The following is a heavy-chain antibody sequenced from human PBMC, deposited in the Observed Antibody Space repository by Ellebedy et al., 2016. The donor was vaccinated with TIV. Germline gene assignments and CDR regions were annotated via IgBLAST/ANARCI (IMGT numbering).Heavy chain of an antibody. D-gene: IGHD6-13*01. CDR3: ASWRGSNWYAFDY. CDR2: IWYDGSNK. J-gene: IGHJ4*02. CDR1: GFTFSSYG. V-gene: IGHV3-33*01. Sequence: GESLKISCAATGFTFSSYGMHWVRQAPGKGLEWVAVIWYDGSNKYYADSVKGRFAISRDNSKNTLYLQMNSRRAEDTAVYHCASWRGSNWYAFDYWGQGTLVTVSS.